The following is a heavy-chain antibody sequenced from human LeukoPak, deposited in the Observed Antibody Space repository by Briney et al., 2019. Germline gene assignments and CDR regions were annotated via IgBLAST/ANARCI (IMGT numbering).Heavy chain of an antibody. J-gene: IGHJ5*01. CDR2: ISYDGSNK. Sequence: PGGSLRLSCAASGFAFSSYAMHWVRQAPGKGLEWVAVISYDGSNKYYADSVKGRFTISRDNSKNTLYLQMNSLRAEDTAVYYCARDSAYCSGGSCYPDSWGQGTLVTVSS. V-gene: IGHV3-30-3*01. CDR1: GFAFSSYA. CDR3: ARDSAYCSGGSCYPDS. D-gene: IGHD2-15*01.